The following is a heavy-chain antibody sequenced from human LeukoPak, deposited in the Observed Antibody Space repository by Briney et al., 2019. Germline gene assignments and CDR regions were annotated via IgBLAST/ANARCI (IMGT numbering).Heavy chain of an antibody. V-gene: IGHV4-34*01. CDR2: ISHSGST. CDR3: AREVQGSGLYY. D-gene: IGHD6-19*01. CDR1: GGSFSGYY. J-gene: IGHJ4*02. Sequence: PSETLSLTCAVYGGSFSGYYWSWIRQPPGKGLEWIGEISHSGSTNYNPSLKSRVTISVDTSKNQFSLKLSSVTAADTAVYYCAREVQGSGLYYWGQGTLVTVSS.